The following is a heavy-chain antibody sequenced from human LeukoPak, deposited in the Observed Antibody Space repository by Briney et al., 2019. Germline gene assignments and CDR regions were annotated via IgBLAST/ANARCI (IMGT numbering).Heavy chain of an antibody. CDR1: GGTFSSYT. CDR3: ARAEVGIQLGYDAFDI. CDR2: ISAYNGNT. Sequence: ASVKVSCKASGGTFSSYTISWVRQAPGQGLEWMGWISAYNGNTNYAQKLQGRVTMTTDTSTSTAYMELRSLRSDDTAVYYCARAEVGIQLGYDAFDIWGHGTMVTVSS. D-gene: IGHD5-18*01. V-gene: IGHV1-18*01. J-gene: IGHJ3*02.